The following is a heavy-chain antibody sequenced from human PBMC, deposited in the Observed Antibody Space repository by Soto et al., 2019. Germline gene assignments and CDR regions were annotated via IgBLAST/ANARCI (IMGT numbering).Heavy chain of an antibody. D-gene: IGHD2-8*02. V-gene: IGHV3-30-3*01. CDR2: ISHDGSNK. Sequence: GGSLRLSCAASGFTFRTYAMHWVRQAPGKGLEWVAVISHDGSNKYYADSVKGRFTISRDNSKNTLYLQMNSLRAEDTAVYYCAKELVVYYYYYYYGMDVWGQGTTVTVSS. J-gene: IGHJ6*02. CDR3: AKELVVYYYYYYYGMDV. CDR1: GFTFRTYA.